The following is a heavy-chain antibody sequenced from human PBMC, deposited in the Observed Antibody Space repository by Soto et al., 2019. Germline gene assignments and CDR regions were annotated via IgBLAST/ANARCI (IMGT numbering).Heavy chain of an antibody. CDR3: ARRAYCGGDCNFFDY. Sequence: EVQLVESGGGLVKPGGSLRLSCAASGFTFSSYSMNWVRQAPGKGLEWVSSISSSSSYIYDADSVKGRITISRDNAKNSLYLQMNSLRAEDTAVYYCARRAYCGGDCNFFDYWGQGTLVTVSS. D-gene: IGHD2-21*01. J-gene: IGHJ4*02. CDR2: ISSSSSYI. CDR1: GFTFSSYS. V-gene: IGHV3-21*01.